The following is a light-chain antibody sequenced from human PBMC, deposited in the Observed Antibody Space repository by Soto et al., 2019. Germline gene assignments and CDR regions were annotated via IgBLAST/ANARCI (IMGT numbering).Light chain of an antibody. CDR1: QYINTR. CDR3: HQRQSWPRT. CDR2: QTS. V-gene: IGKV3-11*01. J-gene: IGKJ1*01. Sequence: EIVLTHSPATLSSFPCDRVTLSSRASQYINTRLAWYQHRPGQAPRLLIYQTSLRAAGIPARFSASGSGTDFTLTISDVQPEDFALYYCHQRQSWPRTFGQGTKVDIK.